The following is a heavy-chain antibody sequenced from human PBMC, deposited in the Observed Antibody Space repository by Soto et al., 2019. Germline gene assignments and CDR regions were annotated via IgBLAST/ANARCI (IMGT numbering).Heavy chain of an antibody. D-gene: IGHD6-13*01. J-gene: IGHJ4*02. CDR1: GFPFSSYA. CDR3: AKDASGSSWSYFDY. V-gene: IGHV3-30*18. Sequence: GGSLRLSCAASGFPFSSYAMHWVRQAPGKGLEWVAVISYDGSNKYYADSVKGRFTISRDNSKNTLYLQMNSLRAEDTAVYYCAKDASGSSWSYFDYWGQGTLVTVSS. CDR2: ISYDGSNK.